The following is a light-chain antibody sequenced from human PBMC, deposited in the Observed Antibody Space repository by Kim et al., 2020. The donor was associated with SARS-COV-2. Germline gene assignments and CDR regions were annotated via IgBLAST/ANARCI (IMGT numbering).Light chain of an antibody. J-gene: IGKJ1*01. CDR3: QQYSSYWT. CDR2: KTS. CDR1: QSITTW. Sequence: SASVGDTVTITCRASQSITTWLAWYQQKPGKAPKLLIYKTSDLERGVPSRFSGSGYGTEFTLTISSLQPDDFATYYCQQYSSYWTFGQGTKVDIK. V-gene: IGKV1-5*03.